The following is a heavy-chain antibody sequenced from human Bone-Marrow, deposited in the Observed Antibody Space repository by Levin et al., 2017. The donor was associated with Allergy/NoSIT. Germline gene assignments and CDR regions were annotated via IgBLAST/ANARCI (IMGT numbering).Heavy chain of an antibody. Sequence: LSLTCAASGFTFSSFEMNWVRQAPGKGLEWVSYISRSGNTIYYADSVKGRFTISRDNAKNSLYLQMNSLGAEDTAVYFCARHTSHFGGELDYWGQGTQVTVSS. CDR2: ISRSGNTI. J-gene: IGHJ4*02. V-gene: IGHV3-48*03. CDR3: ARHTSHFGGELDY. CDR1: GFTFSSFE. D-gene: IGHD3-10*01.